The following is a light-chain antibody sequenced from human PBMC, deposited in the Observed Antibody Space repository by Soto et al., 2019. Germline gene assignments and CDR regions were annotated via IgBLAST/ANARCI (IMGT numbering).Light chain of an antibody. CDR3: QQYDNLPLT. Sequence: DIQMTQSPSSLSASVGDRVTITCQASQDIANWLNWYQQKAGSAPKFLIYDASNLETGVPSRFSGSGSGTDFTLTISSLQPEDIATYYCQQYDNLPLTFGGGTKVDI. V-gene: IGKV1-33*01. CDR1: QDIANW. CDR2: DAS. J-gene: IGKJ4*01.